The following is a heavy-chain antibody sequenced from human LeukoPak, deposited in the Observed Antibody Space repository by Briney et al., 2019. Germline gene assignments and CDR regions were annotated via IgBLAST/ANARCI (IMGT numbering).Heavy chain of an antibody. J-gene: IGHJ4*02. V-gene: IGHV4-59*01. CDR1: GGSISGYY. D-gene: IGHD3-3*01. CDR3: ARGQFFWSGYYTGYFDY. Sequence: SETLSLTCTVSGGSISGYYWSWIRQPPGKGLEWSGYIYYSGSTNYNPSLKSRVTISVDTSKNQFSLKLSSVTAAHTAVYYCARGQFFWSGYYTGYFDYWGQGTLVTVSS. CDR2: IYYSGST.